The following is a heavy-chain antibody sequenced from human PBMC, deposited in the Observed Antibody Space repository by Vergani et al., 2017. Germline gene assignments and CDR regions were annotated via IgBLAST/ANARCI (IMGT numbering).Heavy chain of an antibody. Sequence: QVQLQQWGAGLLKPSETLSLTCAVYGGSFSGYYWSWIRQPPGKGLEWIGSIYYSGSTYYNPSLKSRVTISVDTSKNQFSLKLVSVTAADTAVYYCASKSSDDAFDIWGEGTMVTVSS. J-gene: IGHJ3*02. CDR3: ASKSSDDAFDI. CDR2: IYYSGST. V-gene: IGHV4-34*01. CDR1: GGSFSGYY. D-gene: IGHD3-22*01.